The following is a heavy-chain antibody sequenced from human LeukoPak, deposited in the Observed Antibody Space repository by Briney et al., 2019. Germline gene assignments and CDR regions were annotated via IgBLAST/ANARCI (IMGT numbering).Heavy chain of an antibody. CDR3: ARDPQAAAAPTDYGMDV. Sequence: PGGSLRLSCAASGFTFSDYYMSWIRQAPGKGLEWVSYISSSGSTIYYADSVKGRFTISRDNAKNSLYLQMNSPRAEDTAVYYCARDPQAAAAPTDYGMDVWGQGTTVTVSS. D-gene: IGHD6-13*01. CDR2: ISSSGSTI. CDR1: GFTFSDYY. J-gene: IGHJ6*02. V-gene: IGHV3-11*01.